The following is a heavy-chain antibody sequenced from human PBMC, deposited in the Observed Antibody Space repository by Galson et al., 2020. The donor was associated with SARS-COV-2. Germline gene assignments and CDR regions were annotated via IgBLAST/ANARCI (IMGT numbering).Heavy chain of an antibody. CDR2: IYYSGGS. CDR1: GGSINRGTFY. D-gene: IGHD2-2*01. J-gene: IGHJ6*03. V-gene: IGHV4-39*01. Sequence: SETLSLTCSVSGGSINRGTFYWGWIRQPPGKGLEWIGSIYYSGGSYYNPSLRSRVTISTDTSKNQFSLHLSSVTAADTAMYFCARHLASPSGFYYMDVWGKGTPVIVSS. CDR3: ARHLASPSGFYYMDV.